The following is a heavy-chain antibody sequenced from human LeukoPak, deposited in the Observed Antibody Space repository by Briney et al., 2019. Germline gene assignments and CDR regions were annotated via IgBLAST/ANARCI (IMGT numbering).Heavy chain of an antibody. J-gene: IGHJ6*02. CDR2: IKQDGSVK. Sequence: GGSLRLSCAASGFIFSNYWMHWVRQAPGKGLEWVATIKQDGSVKHFVDSVKGRFTISRANAKNSLYLQTNSLRAEDTAVYYCARALDVWGQGTTVTVSS. CDR1: GFIFSNYW. V-gene: IGHV3-7*01. CDR3: ARALDV.